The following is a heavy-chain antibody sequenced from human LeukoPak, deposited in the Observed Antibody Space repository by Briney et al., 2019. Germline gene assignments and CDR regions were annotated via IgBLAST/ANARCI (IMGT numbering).Heavy chain of an antibody. J-gene: IGHJ4*02. CDR2: IHYSGST. D-gene: IGHD3-10*01. CDR1: GGSISTYY. V-gene: IGHV4-59*01. CDR3: ARVRSGSYYRGIFDY. Sequence: KPSETLSLTCTVSGGSISTYYWNWIRQPPGKGLEWIGNIHYSGSTEYNASLRSRVTISVDTSKNQYSLKLSSVTAADTAVYYCARVRSGSYYRGIFDYWGQGTLVTVSS.